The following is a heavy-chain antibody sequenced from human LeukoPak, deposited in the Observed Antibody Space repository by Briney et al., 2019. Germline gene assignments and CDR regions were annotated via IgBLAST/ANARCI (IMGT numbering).Heavy chain of an antibody. CDR1: GFTFSSYG. D-gene: IGHD4-17*01. CDR3: AKDDYGEGGYYYYYYGMDV. Sequence: PGGSLRLSYAASGFTFSSYGMHWVRQAPGKGLEWVAVISYDGSNKYYADSVKGRFTISRDNSKNTLYLQMNSLRAEDTAVYYCAKDDYGEGGYYYYYYGMDVWGKGTTVTVSS. V-gene: IGHV3-30*18. J-gene: IGHJ6*04. CDR2: ISYDGSNK.